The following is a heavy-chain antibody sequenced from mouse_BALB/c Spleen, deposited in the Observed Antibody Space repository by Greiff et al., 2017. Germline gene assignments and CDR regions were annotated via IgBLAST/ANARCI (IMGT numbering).Heavy chain of an antibody. CDR3: ARGGRGFDY. CDR2: IDPANGNT. J-gene: IGHJ2*01. V-gene: IGHV14-3*02. CDR1: GFYIKDTY. Sequence: EVQLQQSGAELVKPGASVKLSCTASGFYIKDTYMHWVKQRPEQGLEWIGRIDPANGNTKYDPKFQGKATITADTSSNTAYLQLSSLTSEDTAVYYSARGGRGFDYWGEGTTLTVSS.